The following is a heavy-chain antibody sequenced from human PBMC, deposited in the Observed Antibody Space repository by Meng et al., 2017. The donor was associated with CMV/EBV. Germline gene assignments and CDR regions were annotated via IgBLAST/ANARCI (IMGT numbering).Heavy chain of an antibody. CDR2: IIPIFGTA. Sequence: FSSYAISWGRQAPGQGLEWMGGIIPIFGTANYAQKFQGRVTITTDESTSTAYMELSSLRSEDTAVYYCARGGMVRGVIQGVYGMDVWSQGTMVTVSS. CDR1: FSSYA. V-gene: IGHV1-69*05. J-gene: IGHJ6*02. CDR3: ARGGMVRGVIQGVYGMDV. D-gene: IGHD3-10*01.